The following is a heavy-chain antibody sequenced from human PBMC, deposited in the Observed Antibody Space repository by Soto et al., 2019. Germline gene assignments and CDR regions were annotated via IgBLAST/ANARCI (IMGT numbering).Heavy chain of an antibody. Sequence: VQLVQSGAGVRKPGASVKVSCKASGYPFITYYIHWVRQAPGQGLEWMGLINPSGGATSYAQKCQGRITMSSDTSTSTVYMELSSMRCGDTAVYYCARGGLGTVVVCNYWGEETLVTDSS. J-gene: IGHJ4*02. CDR3: ARGGLGTVVVCNY. CDR2: INPSGGAT. V-gene: IGHV1-46*01. D-gene: IGHD2-15*01. CDR1: GYPFITYY.